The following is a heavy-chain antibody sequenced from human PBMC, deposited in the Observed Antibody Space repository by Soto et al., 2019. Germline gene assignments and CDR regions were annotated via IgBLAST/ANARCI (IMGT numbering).Heavy chain of an antibody. D-gene: IGHD4-17*01. CDR2: ISWNSGSI. CDR1: GFTFDDYA. Sequence: GGSLRLSCAASGFTFDDYAMHWARQAPGKGLEWVSGISWNSGSIGYADSVKGRFTISRDNAKNSLYLQMNSLGAEDTAVYYCATYSGDYERYGVYYGMDVWGQGTTVTVSS. J-gene: IGHJ6*02. CDR3: ATYSGDYERYGVYYGMDV. V-gene: IGHV3-9*01.